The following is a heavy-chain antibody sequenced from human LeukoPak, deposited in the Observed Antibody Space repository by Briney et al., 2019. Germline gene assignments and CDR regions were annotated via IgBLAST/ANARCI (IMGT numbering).Heavy chain of an antibody. D-gene: IGHD3-22*01. CDR1: GGTFSSYA. J-gene: IGHJ4*02. V-gene: IGHV1-69*13. Sequence: AVKVSCKASGGTFSSYAISWVRQAPGQGLEWMGGIIPIFGTANYAQKFQGRVTITADESTSTAYMELSSLRSEDTAVYYCARELNLLNYYDSSGFDYWGQGTLVTVSS. CDR2: IIPIFGTA. CDR3: ARELNLLNYYDSSGFDY.